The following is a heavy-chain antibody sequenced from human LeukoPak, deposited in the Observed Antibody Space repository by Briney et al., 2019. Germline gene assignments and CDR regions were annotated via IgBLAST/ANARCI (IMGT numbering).Heavy chain of an antibody. CDR3: AKVYYDSSGYFRGPQYFQH. CDR1: AFTLSSYS. Sequence: GGSLRLSCAASAFTLSSYSMNWVRQAPGKGLEWVSYISSTSSTIYYADSVKGRFTISRDNAKNSLYLQMNSLRAEDTAVYYCAKVYYDSSGYFRGPQYFQHWGQGTLVTVSS. J-gene: IGHJ1*01. D-gene: IGHD3-22*01. V-gene: IGHV3-48*01. CDR2: ISSTSSTI.